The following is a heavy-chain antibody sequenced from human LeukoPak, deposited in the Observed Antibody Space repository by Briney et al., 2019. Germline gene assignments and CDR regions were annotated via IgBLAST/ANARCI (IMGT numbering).Heavy chain of an antibody. D-gene: IGHD3-3*01. CDR3: ASRVYYDFWSGFQSDY. CDR1: GGSISSSSYY. Sequence: SETLSLTCTVSGGSISSSSYYWSWIRQPPGKGLEWIVSIYYSGSTYYNPSLKSRVTISVDTSKNQFSLKLSSVTAADTAVYYCASRVYYDFWSGFQSDYWGQGTLVTVSS. CDR2: IYYSGST. V-gene: IGHV4-39*01. J-gene: IGHJ4*02.